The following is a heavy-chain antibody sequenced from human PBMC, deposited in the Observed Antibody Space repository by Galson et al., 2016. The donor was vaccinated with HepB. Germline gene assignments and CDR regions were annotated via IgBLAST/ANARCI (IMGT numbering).Heavy chain of an antibody. CDR2: ISSSSSTI. D-gene: IGHD4-17*01. CDR3: ARVPDYGDYPYYFNY. J-gene: IGHJ4*02. V-gene: IGHV3-48*02. Sequence: SLRLSCAASGFTFSDYALSWVRQPPGKGLEWVSYISSSSSTIYYADSVKGRFTISRDNDKNSLYLQMNSMREEDTAVSYCARVPDYGDYPYYFNYWGQGTLVTVSS. CDR1: GFTFSDYA.